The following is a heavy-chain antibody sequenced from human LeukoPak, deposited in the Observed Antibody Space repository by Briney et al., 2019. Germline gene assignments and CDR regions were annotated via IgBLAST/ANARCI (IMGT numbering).Heavy chain of an antibody. Sequence: ASVKVSCKASGYTFTSYGINWVRQAPGQGLEWMGWISTYNGNTNYAQNLQGRVTMTRDTSISTAYMELSRLRSDDTAVYYCARNIVGATTRWFDPWGQGTLVTVSS. CDR1: GYTFTSYG. V-gene: IGHV1-18*01. D-gene: IGHD1-26*01. J-gene: IGHJ5*02. CDR3: ARNIVGATTRWFDP. CDR2: ISTYNGNT.